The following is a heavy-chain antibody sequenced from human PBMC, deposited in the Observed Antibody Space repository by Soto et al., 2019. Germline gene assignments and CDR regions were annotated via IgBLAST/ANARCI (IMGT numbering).Heavy chain of an antibody. CDR2: ISYDGSNK. V-gene: IGHV3-30*03. D-gene: IGHD6-19*01. Sequence: RRLSCAASGFSFSSYGMQWVRQAPGKGLEWVAVISYDGSNKYYADSVKDRFTTSRDNSKKTLYLQMNSLRADDTAVYYCVAGQYFFDYCGQGTLVTVSS. CDR3: VAGQYFFDY. CDR1: GFSFSSYG. J-gene: IGHJ4*02.